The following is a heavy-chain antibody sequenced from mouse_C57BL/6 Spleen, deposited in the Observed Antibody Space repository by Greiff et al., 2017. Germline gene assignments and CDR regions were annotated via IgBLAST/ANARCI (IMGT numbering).Heavy chain of an antibody. D-gene: IGHD2-5*01. CDR1: GYTFTSYW. J-gene: IGHJ4*01. CDR2: IHPNSGST. Sequence: QVQLQQPGAELVKPGASVKLSCKASGYTFTSYWMHWVKQRPGQGLEWIGMIHPNSGSTNYNEKFKSKATLTVDKSSSTAYMQLSSLTSEDSAVYYCARWYSNYGGLYYYAMDYWGQGTSVTVSS. V-gene: IGHV1-64*01. CDR3: ARWYSNYGGLYYYAMDY.